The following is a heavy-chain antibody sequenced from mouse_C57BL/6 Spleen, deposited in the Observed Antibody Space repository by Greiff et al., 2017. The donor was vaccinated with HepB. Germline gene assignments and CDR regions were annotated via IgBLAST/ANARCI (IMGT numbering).Heavy chain of an antibody. CDR3: ARCGHYYYGSSYWYFDV. J-gene: IGHJ1*03. V-gene: IGHV1-55*01. CDR1: GYTFTSYW. D-gene: IGHD1-1*01. Sequence: QVQLQQPGAELVKPGASVKMSCKASGYTFTSYWITWVKQRPGQGLEWIGDIYPGSGSTNYNEKFKSKVTLTVDTSSSTAYMQLSSLTSEDSAVYYCARCGHYYYGSSYWYFDVWGTGTTVTVSS. CDR2: IYPGSGST.